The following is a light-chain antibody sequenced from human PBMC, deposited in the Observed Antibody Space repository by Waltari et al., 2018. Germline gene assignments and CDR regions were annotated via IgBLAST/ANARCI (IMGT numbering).Light chain of an antibody. V-gene: IGLV2-23*02. Sequence: QSALTQTASVSGSPGQAIIISCSGTTSDIGKYNLVSWYQQHPGKAPTLIIYDVNKRPSGVSNRFSGSKSGNTAFLTISGLQSADEADYYCCSYAGSAISMFGGGTKVTVL. CDR3: CSYAGSAISM. J-gene: IGLJ3*02. CDR2: DVN. CDR1: TSDIGKYNL.